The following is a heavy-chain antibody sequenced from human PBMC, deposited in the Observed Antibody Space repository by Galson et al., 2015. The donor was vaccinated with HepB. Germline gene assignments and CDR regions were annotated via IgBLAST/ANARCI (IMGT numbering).Heavy chain of an antibody. Sequence: SGYTFTSYGISWVRQAPGQGLEWMGWISAYNGNTNYAQKLQGRVTMTTDTSTSTAYMELRSLRSDDTAVYYCARFYPDQPPTAIWGQGTMVTVSS. CDR3: ARFYPDQPPTAI. CDR1: GYTFTSYG. V-gene: IGHV1-18*04. J-gene: IGHJ3*02. CDR2: ISAYNGNT. D-gene: IGHD4-11*01.